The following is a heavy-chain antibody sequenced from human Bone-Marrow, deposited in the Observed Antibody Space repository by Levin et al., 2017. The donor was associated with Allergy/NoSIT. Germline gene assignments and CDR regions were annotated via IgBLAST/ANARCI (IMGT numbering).Heavy chain of an antibody. J-gene: IGHJ6*02. Sequence: GESLKISCVVSGITSNNYTLTWVRQAPGKGLEWVSSIRSTSNYIHYADSVKGRFTISRDNAKKSLYLQMNSLRVEDTAMYYCSSRIASPGGLDVWGQGTTVTVSS. CDR3: SSRIASPGGLDV. D-gene: IGHD1-1*01. CDR2: IRSTSNYI. V-gene: IGHV3-21*01. CDR1: GITSNNYT.